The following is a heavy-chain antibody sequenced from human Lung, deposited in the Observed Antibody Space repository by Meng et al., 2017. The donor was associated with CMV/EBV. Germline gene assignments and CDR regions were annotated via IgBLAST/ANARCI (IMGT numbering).Heavy chain of an antibody. D-gene: IGHD3-3*01. CDR1: GGPFSNYA. V-gene: IGHV1-69*10. CDR2: IIPMLEIT. Sequence: SXXVSXKASGGPFSNYAVSWVRQAPGQGLEWMGGIIPMLEITSYAQKFQGRVTITAVKSTGTAFMELSSLRSDDTAVYYCARGGFWLGHYSWFDPWGQGTLVTVSS. CDR3: ARGGFWLGHYSWFDP. J-gene: IGHJ5*02.